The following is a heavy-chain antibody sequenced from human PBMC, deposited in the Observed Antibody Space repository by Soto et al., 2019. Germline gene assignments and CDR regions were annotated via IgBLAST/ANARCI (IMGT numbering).Heavy chain of an antibody. CDR2: IKQDGSEK. V-gene: IGHV3-7*01. CDR3: ATHSGYYYYGLDV. Sequence: EAQLVESGGGLVQPGGSLRLSCAASGFTFSSYWMSWVRQAPGKGLEWVANIKQDGSEKYYVDCVKGRFTISRDNAKNSLYLQMNSLRAEDTAVYYCATHSGYYYYGLDVWGQGTTVTVSS. CDR1: GFTFSSYW. D-gene: IGHD1-26*01. J-gene: IGHJ6*02.